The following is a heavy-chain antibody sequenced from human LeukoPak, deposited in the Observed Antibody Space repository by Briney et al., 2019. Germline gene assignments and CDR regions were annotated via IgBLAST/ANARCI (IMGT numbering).Heavy chain of an antibody. D-gene: IGHD1-26*01. CDR3: ARSGSYLEWFDP. V-gene: IGHV1-69*05. Sequence: SVKLSCKVSGVTFSSYAVSWVRQAPGQGLRWMGGIIPIFGTANYAQKFQGRVTITTDESTSTAYMELSSLRSEDTAVYYCARSGSYLEWFDPWGQGTLVTVSS. J-gene: IGHJ5*02. CDR1: GVTFSSYA. CDR2: IIPIFGTA.